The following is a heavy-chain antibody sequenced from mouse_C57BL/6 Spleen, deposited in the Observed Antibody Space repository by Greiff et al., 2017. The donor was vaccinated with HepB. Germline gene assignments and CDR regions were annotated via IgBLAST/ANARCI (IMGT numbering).Heavy chain of an antibody. CDR2: INPNNGGT. V-gene: IGHV1-26*01. Sequence: VQLQQSGPELVKPGASVKISCKASGYTFTDYYMNWVKQSHGKSLEWIGDINPNNGGTSYNQKFKGKATLTVDKSSSTAYMELRSLTSEDSAVYYCVRGLDYWGQGTTLTVSS. CDR3: VRGLDY. J-gene: IGHJ2*01. D-gene: IGHD3-2*02. CDR1: GYTFTDYY.